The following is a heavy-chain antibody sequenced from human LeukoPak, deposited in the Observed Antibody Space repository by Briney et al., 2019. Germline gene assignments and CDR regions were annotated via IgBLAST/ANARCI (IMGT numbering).Heavy chain of an antibody. J-gene: IGHJ5*02. CDR3: ARDGGWYQLLWWFDP. D-gene: IGHD2-2*01. V-gene: IGHV1-2*02. CDR2: INPNSGAT. CDR1: GYTFTSYD. Sequence: GASVKVSCKASGYTFTSYDINWVRQAPGRGLEWMGWINPNSGATKYAQKFQGRVTMTRDTSISTAYMEVSRLRFDDTAVYYCARDGGWYQLLWWFDPWGQGTLVTVSS.